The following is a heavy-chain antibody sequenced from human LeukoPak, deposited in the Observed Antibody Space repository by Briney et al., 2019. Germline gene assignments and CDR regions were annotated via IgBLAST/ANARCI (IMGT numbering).Heavy chain of an antibody. J-gene: IGHJ4*02. Sequence: ASVKVSCKASGFTFTAYWMHWVRQAPGQGLEWMGIINPSGGSTSYAQKFQGRVTMTRDTSTSTVYMELSSLRSEDTAVYYCARDRHCSGGSCYIDYWGQGTLVTVSS. CDR2: INPSGGST. CDR1: GFTFTAYW. D-gene: IGHD2-15*01. V-gene: IGHV1-46*01. CDR3: ARDRHCSGGSCYIDY.